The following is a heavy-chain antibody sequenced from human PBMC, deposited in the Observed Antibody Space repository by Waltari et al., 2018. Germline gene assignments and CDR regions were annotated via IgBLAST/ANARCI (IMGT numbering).Heavy chain of an antibody. CDR3: VRLEDCTGPGGNCYSADSFAMDV. CDR2: INHAGYT. V-gene: IGHV4-34*02. Sequence: QVQLQPWGAGVLQPSETLSLTCAVYGGSLSSFYWGWIRQPPGKGLEWIGEINHAGYTNYNPSLRSRVSLLVDTSKSQFSLKVNTVTAADTAVYYCVRLEDCTGPGGNCYSADSFAMDVWGQGTTVTVSS. D-gene: IGHD2-8*02. CDR1: GGSLSSFY. J-gene: IGHJ6*02.